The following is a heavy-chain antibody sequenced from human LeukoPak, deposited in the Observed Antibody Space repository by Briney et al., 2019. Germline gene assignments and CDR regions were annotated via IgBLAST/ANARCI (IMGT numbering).Heavy chain of an antibody. CDR2: IIPIFGTA. Sequence: SVRVSCKASGGTFSSYAISWVRQAPGQGLEWMGGIIPIFGTANYAQKFQGRVTITTDESTSTAYMELSSLRSEDTAVYYCARAPALVVPAAYHSNYYYYYMDVWGKGTTVAVSS. CDR1: GGTFSSYA. V-gene: IGHV1-69*05. J-gene: IGHJ6*03. D-gene: IGHD2-2*01. CDR3: ARAPALVVPAAYHSNYYYYYMDV.